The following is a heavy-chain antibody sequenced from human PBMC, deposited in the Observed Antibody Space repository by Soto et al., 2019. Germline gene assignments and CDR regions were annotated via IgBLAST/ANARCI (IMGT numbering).Heavy chain of an antibody. Sequence: GESLKISCKGSGYSFTSYWISWVRQMPGKGLEWMGRIDPSDSYTNYSPSFQGHVTISADKSISTAYLQWSSLKASDTAMYYCARRSKRLIAARHYYYYYGMDVWGQGTTVTASS. V-gene: IGHV5-10-1*01. D-gene: IGHD6-6*01. CDR3: ARRSKRLIAARHYYYYYGMDV. CDR2: IDPSDSYT. J-gene: IGHJ6*02. CDR1: GYSFTSYW.